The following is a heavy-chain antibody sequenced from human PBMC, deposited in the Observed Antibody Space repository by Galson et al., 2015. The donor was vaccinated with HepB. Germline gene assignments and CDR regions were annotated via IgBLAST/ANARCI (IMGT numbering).Heavy chain of an antibody. CDR3: ARDRYDYIWGSYRFDAFDI. J-gene: IGHJ3*02. CDR2: IGSSSSYI. CDR1: GFTFSTYS. Sequence: SLRLSCAASGFTFSTYSMNWVRQAPGKGLEWVSSIGSSSSYIYYADSVKGRFTISRDNAKNSLYLQMNSLRAEDTAVYYCARDRYDYIWGSYRFDAFDIWGQGTMVTVSS. V-gene: IGHV3-21*01. D-gene: IGHD3-16*02.